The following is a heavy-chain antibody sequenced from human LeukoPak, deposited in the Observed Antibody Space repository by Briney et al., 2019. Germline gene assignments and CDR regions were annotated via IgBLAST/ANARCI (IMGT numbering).Heavy chain of an antibody. J-gene: IGHJ6*02. CDR2: INPNSGGT. D-gene: IGHD6-19*01. Sequence: GASVKVSCKASGYTFTGYYMHWVRQAPGQGLEWMGRINPNSGGTNYAQKFQGGVTMTRDTSISTAYMELSRLRSDDTAVYYCARGGSGWGLYYYYYGMDVWGQGTTVTVSS. CDR3: ARGGSGWGLYYYYYGMDV. V-gene: IGHV1-2*06. CDR1: GYTFTGYY.